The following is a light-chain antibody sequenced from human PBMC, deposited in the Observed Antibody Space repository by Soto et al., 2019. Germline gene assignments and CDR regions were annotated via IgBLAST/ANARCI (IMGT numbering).Light chain of an antibody. CDR1: QTISDL. J-gene: IGKJ1*01. CDR2: DAS. V-gene: IGKV1-5*01. Sequence: DIQMTQSPSTLSASFGDRVTITCRASQTISDLVAWYQQKPGKAPKLLIYDASTLESGVPSRFSGSGSGREFTLTISSLQPDDFATYYCQQYNNYWTFGLGTKVDIK. CDR3: QQYNNYWT.